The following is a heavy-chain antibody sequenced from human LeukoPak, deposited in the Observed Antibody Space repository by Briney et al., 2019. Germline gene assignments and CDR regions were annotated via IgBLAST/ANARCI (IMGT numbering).Heavy chain of an antibody. V-gene: IGHV3-11*04. CDR1: GFTFSDHY. CDR2: IGGSGSPI. D-gene: IGHD4/OR15-4a*01. CDR3: ARDRRPSVYGGLDN. J-gene: IGHJ4*02. Sequence: GGSLGLSCAASGFTFSDHYMSWIRQAPGKGLEWVSYIGGSGSPIYYADSVTGRFTMSRYNAKNSLFLQMDSLRAEDTAVYYCARDRRPSVYGGLDNWGQGTLVTVSS.